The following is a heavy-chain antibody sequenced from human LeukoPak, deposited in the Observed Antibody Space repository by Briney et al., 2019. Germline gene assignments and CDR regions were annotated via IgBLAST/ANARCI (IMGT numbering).Heavy chain of an antibody. V-gene: IGHV1-8*01. CDR1: GYTFTSYE. J-gene: IGHJ4*02. D-gene: IGHD3-22*01. Sequence: ASVKVSCKASGYTFTSYEIDWVRQATGQGLEWMGWMNANSGDTGYAQKFQGRVTMTRNTSISTAYMELSSLRSDDTAVYYCARNYYNSGGYYSGADYWGQGTLVTVSS. CDR2: MNANSGDT. CDR3: ARNYYNSGGYYSGADY.